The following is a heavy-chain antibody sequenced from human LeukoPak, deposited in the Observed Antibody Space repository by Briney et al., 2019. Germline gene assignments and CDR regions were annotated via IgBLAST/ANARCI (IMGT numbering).Heavy chain of an antibody. V-gene: IGHV3-30*02. D-gene: IGHD1-26*01. CDR1: GFTFSSYG. J-gene: IGHJ4*02. Sequence: GGSLRPSCAASGFTFSSYGMHWVRQAPGKGLEWVAFIRYDGSNKYYADSVKGRFTISRDNSKNTLYLQMNSLRAEDTAAYYCAKDTDSGSYYFDYWGQGTLVTVSS. CDR3: AKDTDSGSYYFDY. CDR2: IRYDGSNK.